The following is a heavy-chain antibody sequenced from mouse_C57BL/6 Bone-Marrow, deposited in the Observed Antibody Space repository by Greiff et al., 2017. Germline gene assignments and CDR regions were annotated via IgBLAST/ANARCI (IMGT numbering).Heavy chain of an antibody. CDR2: IYPGDGDT. D-gene: IGHD1-1*01. CDR1: GYAFSSSW. Sequence: VQLVESGPELVKPGASVKISCKASGYAFSSSWMNWVKQRPGKGLEWIGRIYPGDGDTNYNGKFKGKATLTADKSSSTAYMQLSSLTSEDSAVYYCARSGVTTVAWFDYWGQGTTLTVSS. CDR3: ARSGVTTVAWFDY. V-gene: IGHV1-82*01. J-gene: IGHJ2*01.